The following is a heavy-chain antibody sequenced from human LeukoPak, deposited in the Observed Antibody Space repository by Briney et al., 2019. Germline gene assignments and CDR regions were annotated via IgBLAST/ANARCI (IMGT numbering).Heavy chain of an antibody. CDR3: ARAPIIVGATSIDY. J-gene: IGHJ4*02. Sequence: GGSLRLSCVVSGFTVSSSYMSWVRQAPGKGPEWVSVIYSGGSTYYADSVKGRFTISRDNSKNTLYLQMNSLRAEDTAVYYCARAPIIVGATSIDYWGQGTLVTVSS. V-gene: IGHV3-66*01. CDR1: GFTVSSSY. D-gene: IGHD1-26*01. CDR2: IYSGGST.